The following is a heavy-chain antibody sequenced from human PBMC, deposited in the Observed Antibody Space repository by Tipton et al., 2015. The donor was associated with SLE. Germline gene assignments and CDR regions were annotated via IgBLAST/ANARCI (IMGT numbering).Heavy chain of an antibody. V-gene: IGHV1-69*01. CDR3: ARGWGIAAAAEGYFDY. CDR2: IIPIFGTA. D-gene: IGHD6-13*01. Sequence: QLVQSGAEVKKPGASVKVSCKASGGTFSSYAISWVRQAPGQGLEWMGGIIPIFGTANYAQKFQGRVTITTDESTSTAYMELSSLRSEDTAVDYCARGWGIAAAAEGYFDYWGQGTLVTVSS. J-gene: IGHJ4*02. CDR1: GGTFSSYA.